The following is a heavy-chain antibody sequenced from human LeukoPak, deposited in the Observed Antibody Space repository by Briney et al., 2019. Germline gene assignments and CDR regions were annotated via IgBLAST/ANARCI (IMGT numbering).Heavy chain of an antibody. CDR1: GFTFSSYE. Sequence: GGSLRLSCAASGFTFSSYEMNWVRQAPGKGLEWVSYISSSGSTIYYADSVKGRFTISRDNAKNSLYLQMNSLRAEDTAVYCCAELGITMIGGVWGKGTTVTVSS. V-gene: IGHV3-48*03. D-gene: IGHD3-10*02. J-gene: IGHJ6*04. CDR3: AELGITMIGGV. CDR2: ISSSGSTI.